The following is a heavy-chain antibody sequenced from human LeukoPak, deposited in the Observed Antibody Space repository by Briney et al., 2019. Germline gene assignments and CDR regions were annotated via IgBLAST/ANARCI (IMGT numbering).Heavy chain of an antibody. V-gene: IGHV4-59*01. D-gene: IGHD6-19*01. CDR2: IYYSGNT. J-gene: IGHJ4*02. CDR1: SGSITSYY. Sequence: SETLSLICTVSSGSITSYYWNWIRQPPGKGLEWIGYIYYSGNTNYNPSLKSRVTTSVDTSKNQFSLKLSSVTAADTAVYFCARGGSSSGPFDFWGQGTLVTVSS. CDR3: ARGGSSSGPFDF.